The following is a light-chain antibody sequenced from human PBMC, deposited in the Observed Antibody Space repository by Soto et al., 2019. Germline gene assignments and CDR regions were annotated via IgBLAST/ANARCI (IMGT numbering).Light chain of an antibody. CDR3: QQRSNWPPYT. CDR2: DAS. V-gene: IGKV3-11*01. CDR1: QSVSTY. J-gene: IGKJ2*01. Sequence: EIVLTQSPATLSLSPGKRATLSCRASQSVSTYLAWYQQKPGQAPRLLIYDASNRATGIPARFSGSGSGTDCTLTISSLEPEDFAVYYCQQRSNWPPYTFGQGTKLEIK.